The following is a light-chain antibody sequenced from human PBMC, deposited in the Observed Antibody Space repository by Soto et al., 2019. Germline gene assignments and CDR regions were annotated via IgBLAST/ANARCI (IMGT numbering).Light chain of an antibody. V-gene: IGLV2-8*01. CDR2: EVS. CDR1: SSDVGGYNY. Sequence: QSALTQPPSASGSPGQSVTISCTGTSSDVGGYNYVSWYQQHPGKAPKVMIYEVSKRPSGVPDRFSGSKSGNTASLTVSGLQAEDEADYYCSSYAGSSDVFGGGTKLT. J-gene: IGLJ2*01. CDR3: SSYAGSSDV.